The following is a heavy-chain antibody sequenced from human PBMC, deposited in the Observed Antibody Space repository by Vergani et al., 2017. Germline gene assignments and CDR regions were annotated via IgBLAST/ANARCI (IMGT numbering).Heavy chain of an antibody. D-gene: IGHD3-10*01. CDR1: GGSISSYY. Sequence: QVQLQESGPGLVKPSGTLSLTCTVSGGSISSYYWSWIRPPPGKGLEMMGYIYYSGSTNYNPSLKSLVTISVDTSKNHFSLKLSSVTAADTAGYYCARHYYGSGSYPPLGWFYPWGQGTLVTVSS. J-gene: IGHJ5*02. CDR2: IYYSGST. CDR3: ARHYYGSGSYPPLGWFYP. V-gene: IGHV4-59*08.